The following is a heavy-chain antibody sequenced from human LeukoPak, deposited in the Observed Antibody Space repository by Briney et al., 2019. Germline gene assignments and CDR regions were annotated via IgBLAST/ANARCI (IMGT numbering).Heavy chain of an antibody. V-gene: IGHV4-30-2*01. Sequence: SQTLSLTCTVSGGSISSGGYYWSWIRQPPGEGLEWIGYIYHSGSTYYNPSLKSRVTISVDTSKNQFSLKLSSVTAADTAVYYCARVQGYSSGWYPYYFDYWGQGTLVTVSS. D-gene: IGHD6-19*01. CDR3: ARVQGYSSGWYPYYFDY. J-gene: IGHJ4*02. CDR2: IYHSGST. CDR1: GGSISSGGYY.